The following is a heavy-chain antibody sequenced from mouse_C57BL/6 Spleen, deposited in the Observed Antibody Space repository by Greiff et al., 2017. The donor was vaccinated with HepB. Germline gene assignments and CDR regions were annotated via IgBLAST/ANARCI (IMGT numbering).Heavy chain of an antibody. D-gene: IGHD2-4*01. CDR3: ARGLRQGDFDY. Sequence: EVKLMESGPVLVKPGASVKMSCKASGYTFTDYYMNWVKQSHGKSLEWIGVINPYNGGTSYNQKFKGKATLTVDKSSSTAYMELNSLTSEDSAVYYCARGLRQGDFDYWGQGTTLTVSS. J-gene: IGHJ2*01. CDR2: INPYNGGT. CDR1: GYTFTDYY. V-gene: IGHV1-19*01.